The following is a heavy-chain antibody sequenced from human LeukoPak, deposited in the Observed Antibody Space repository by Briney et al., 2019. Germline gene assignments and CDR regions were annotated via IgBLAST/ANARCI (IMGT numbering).Heavy chain of an antibody. CDR3: ARVHGAYPFDY. D-gene: IGHD4/OR15-4a*01. J-gene: IGHJ4*02. Sequence: GGSLRLSCAASGLTVSSNCMSWVRQAPGKGLEWVSFIYSGGNTYYADSVKGRFTISRDNSKNTVHLQMNSLRVEDTAVYYCARVHGAYPFDYWGQGTLVTVSS. CDR1: GLTVSSNC. CDR2: IYSGGNT. V-gene: IGHV3-53*01.